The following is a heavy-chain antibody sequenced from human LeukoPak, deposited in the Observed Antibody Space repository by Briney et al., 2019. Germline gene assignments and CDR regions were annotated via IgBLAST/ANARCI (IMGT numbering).Heavy chain of an antibody. V-gene: IGHV4-34*01. CDR1: GGSFSGYY. Sequence: PSETLSLTCAVYGGSFSGYYWSWIRQPPGKGLEWIGEINHSGSTNYNPSLKSRVTISVDTSKNQFSLKLTSVTAEDTAVYYCARGTMFPYYFDYWGQGTLVTVSS. J-gene: IGHJ4*02. CDR2: INHSGST. CDR3: ARGTMFPYYFDY. D-gene: IGHD3-10*02.